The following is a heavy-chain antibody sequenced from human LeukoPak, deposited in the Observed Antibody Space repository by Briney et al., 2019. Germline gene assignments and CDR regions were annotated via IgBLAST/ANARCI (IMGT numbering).Heavy chain of an antibody. J-gene: IGHJ4*02. V-gene: IGHV3-30*04. CDR2: ISYDGSNK. Sequence: GRSLRLSCAASGFTFSSYAMHWVRQAPGKGLEWVAVISYDGSNKYYADSVKGRFTISRDNSKNTLYLQMNSLRAEDTAVYYCARDRYGYSSSSFDYWGQGTLVTVSS. CDR1: GFTFSSYA. D-gene: IGHD6-6*01. CDR3: ARDRYGYSSSSFDY.